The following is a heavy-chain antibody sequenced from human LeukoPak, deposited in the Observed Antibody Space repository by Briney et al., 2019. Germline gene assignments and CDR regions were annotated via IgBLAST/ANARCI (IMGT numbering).Heavy chain of an antibody. V-gene: IGHV3-74*01. J-gene: IGHJ3*02. CDR1: GFTFSSYA. CDR3: ARDFLGAFDI. CDR2: IYTDGTST. D-gene: IGHD3-16*01. Sequence: GGSLRLSCAASGFTFSSYAMNWVRQAPGKGLEWVSRIYTDGTSTSYADSVKGRSTISRDNAKSTLYLQMNSLRAEDTAVYYCARDFLGAFDIWGQGTMVTVSS.